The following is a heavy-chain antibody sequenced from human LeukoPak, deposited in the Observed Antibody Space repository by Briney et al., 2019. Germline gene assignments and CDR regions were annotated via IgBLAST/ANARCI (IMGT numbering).Heavy chain of an antibody. D-gene: IGHD3-22*01. CDR3: ARSDDSSGYSTSPFDY. Sequence: GGSLRLSCAASGFTFSSYGMSWVRQAPGKGLEWVSSISSSSSYIYYADSVKGRFTISRDNAKNSLYLQMNSLRAEDTAVYYCARSDDSSGYSTSPFDYWGQGTLVTVSS. J-gene: IGHJ4*02. CDR1: GFTFSSYG. CDR2: ISSSSSYI. V-gene: IGHV3-21*01.